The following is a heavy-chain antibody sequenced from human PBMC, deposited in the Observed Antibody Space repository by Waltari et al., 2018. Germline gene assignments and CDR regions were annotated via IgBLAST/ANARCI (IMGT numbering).Heavy chain of an antibody. CDR2: ISSSGSTR. D-gene: IGHD1-20*01. Sequence: EVQLVESGGGLVQPGGSLRLSCAASGFTFSSYEMNWVRQAPGKGLEWVSYISSSGSTRYYADSVKGRFTISRDNAKNSLYLQMNSLRAEDTAVYYCASGPIRYKGLGWGQGTLVTVSS. CDR1: GFTFSSYE. CDR3: ASGPIRYKGLG. V-gene: IGHV3-48*03. J-gene: IGHJ4*02.